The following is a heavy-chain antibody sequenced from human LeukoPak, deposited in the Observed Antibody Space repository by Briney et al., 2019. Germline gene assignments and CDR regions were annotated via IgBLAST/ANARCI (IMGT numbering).Heavy chain of an antibody. CDR2: FSLDTDRI. Sequence: PGRSLRLSCVASGLTLDRYAMHWVRPGPGKGLEWVASFSLDTDRIDYADSVRGRFTVSKDDAKKTLYLQMNNLRTEDTALYYCTKDITPGGADVWGQGTTVTVSS. D-gene: IGHD3-10*01. CDR3: TKDITPGGADV. CDR1: GLTLDRYA. J-gene: IGHJ6*02. V-gene: IGHV3-9*01.